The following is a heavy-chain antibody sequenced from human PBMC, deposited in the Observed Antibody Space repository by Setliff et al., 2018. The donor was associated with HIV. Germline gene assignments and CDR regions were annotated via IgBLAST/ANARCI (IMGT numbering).Heavy chain of an antibody. D-gene: IGHD1-1*01. Sequence: ASVKVSCKASGYTFTSYDINWVRQATGHGLEWMGWINPYSGNTGYAQKFQGRVTMTRETSTSTAYLELSNLRAEDTAVYYCARGLEIDYWGQGTLVTVSS. J-gene: IGHJ4*02. CDR1: GYTFTSYD. CDR2: INPYSGNT. V-gene: IGHV1-8*01. CDR3: ARGLEIDY.